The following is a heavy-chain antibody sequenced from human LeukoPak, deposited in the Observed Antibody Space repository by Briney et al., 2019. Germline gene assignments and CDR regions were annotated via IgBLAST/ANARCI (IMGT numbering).Heavy chain of an antibody. V-gene: IGHV3-30*02. D-gene: IGHD1-26*01. J-gene: IGHJ4*02. CDR3: AKDLGLQVGASPFDY. CDR2: MRSDGSDE. CDR1: GFSFRSSA. Sequence: GGSLRLSCAASGFSFRSSAMHWVRQAPGKGLEWMAFMRSDGSDEHYADSVKGRFTISRDNSHNALYLQMNSLHSEDTAVYYCAKDLGLQVGASPFDYWGQGTLVTVSS.